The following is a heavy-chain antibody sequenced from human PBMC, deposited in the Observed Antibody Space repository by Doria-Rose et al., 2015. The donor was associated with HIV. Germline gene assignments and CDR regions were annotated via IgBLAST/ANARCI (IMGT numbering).Heavy chain of an antibody. Sequence: AEVKKPGASVKVSCKASGYTFTDYYIHWVRQAPGQGLEWMGWINPNNGDTNYAQKFQGWVTVTRDTSITTVYMELSRLRSDDTAVYYCAREVGYYYDSSGYYPGWFDPWGQGTLVTVSS. CDR3: AREVGYYYDSSGYYPGWFDP. D-gene: IGHD3-22*01. CDR1: GYTFTDYY. V-gene: IGHV1-2*04. J-gene: IGHJ5*02. CDR2: INPNNGDT.